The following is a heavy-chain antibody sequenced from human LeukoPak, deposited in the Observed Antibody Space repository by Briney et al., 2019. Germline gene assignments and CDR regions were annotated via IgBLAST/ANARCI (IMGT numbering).Heavy chain of an antibody. CDR1: GFTFSNYA. Sequence: GGSLRLSCAGSGFTFSNYAMSWVRLAPGKGLEWVSVISGSGASTDYADSVEGRFTISRDNSNNTLYLQMNSLRAEDTAVYYCAKGLWVENGFDIWGQGTMVTVSS. CDR2: ISGSGAST. V-gene: IGHV3-23*01. CDR3: AKGLWVENGFDI. J-gene: IGHJ3*02. D-gene: IGHD3-10*01.